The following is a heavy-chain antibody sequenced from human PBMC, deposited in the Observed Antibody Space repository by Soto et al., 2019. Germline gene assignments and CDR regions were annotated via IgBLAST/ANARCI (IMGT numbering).Heavy chain of an antibody. D-gene: IGHD2-2*01. CDR1: GFTFSSYA. Sequence: EVQLVESGGGLVQPGGSLRLSCAASGFTFSSYAMHWVRQAPGKGLEYVSAISSNGGSTYYANSVKGRFTISRDNSQNTLYLQMGSLRAEDMAVYYCARGACTSCYDFDYWGQGTLVTVSS. V-gene: IGHV3-64*01. CDR2: ISSNGGST. CDR3: ARGACTSCYDFDY. J-gene: IGHJ4*02.